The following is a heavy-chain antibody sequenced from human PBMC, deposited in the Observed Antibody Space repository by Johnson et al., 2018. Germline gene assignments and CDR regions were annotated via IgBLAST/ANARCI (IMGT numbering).Heavy chain of an antibody. V-gene: IGHV4-59*12. J-gene: IGHJ6*02. CDR3: ARVAENSYYYYGMDV. CDR2: SYYSGST. D-gene: IGHD1/OR15-1a*01. Sequence: QVQLQESGPGLVKPSETLSLTCTVSGGSISSYYWSWIRQPPGKGLEWIGYSYYSGSTNYNPSLKSRVTISVDTSKNQFSLKLSSVTAADTAVYYCARVAENSYYYYGMDVWGQGTTVTVSS. CDR1: GGSISSYY.